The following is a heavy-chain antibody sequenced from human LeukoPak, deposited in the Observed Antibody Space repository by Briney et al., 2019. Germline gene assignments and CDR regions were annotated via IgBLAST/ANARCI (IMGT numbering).Heavy chain of an antibody. CDR3: ARGYSSSWYARVHYYYYMDV. CDR2: INLSGST. D-gene: IGHD6-13*01. CDR1: GGSFSGYY. Sequence: SETLSLTCAVYGGSFSGYYWSWIRQPPGKGRDWIGEINLSGSTNYNPSLKSRVTISVDTSKNQFSLKLSSVTAADTAVYYCARGYSSSWYARVHYYYYMDVWGKGTTVTVSS. V-gene: IGHV4-34*01. J-gene: IGHJ6*03.